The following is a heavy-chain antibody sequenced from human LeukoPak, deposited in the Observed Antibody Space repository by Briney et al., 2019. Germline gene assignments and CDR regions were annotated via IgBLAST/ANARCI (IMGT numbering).Heavy chain of an antibody. CDR2: ISPWSDYI. V-gene: IGHV3-21*01. J-gene: IGHJ4*02. D-gene: IGHD6-13*01. CDR1: GFDFSSYS. Sequence: PGGSLRLSCAASGFDFSSYSMNWVRQAPGKGLEWVSAISPWSDYIYYVDSVKGRFTISRDYAKNSLYLQMNSLRAEDTAVYYCARAGVYSSSWYKDDYWGQGTLVTVSS. CDR3: ARAGVYSSSWYKDDY.